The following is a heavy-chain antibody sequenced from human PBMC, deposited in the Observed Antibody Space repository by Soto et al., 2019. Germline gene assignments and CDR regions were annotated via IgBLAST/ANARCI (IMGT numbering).Heavy chain of an antibody. CDR1: GFMFSSAW. D-gene: IGHD1-1*01. V-gene: IGHV3-15*01. CDR3: VEGWNDF. J-gene: IGHJ4*02. CDR2: IKSKKDGGAR. Sequence: VQVMESGGDLVEPGGSLRLSCETSGFMFSSAWMSWVRQAPGKGLEWVARIKSKKDGGARDYAAPVNGRFSISRDDSKSTVYLQMNSLRAEDTALYYCVEGWNDFWGQGTLVTVSS.